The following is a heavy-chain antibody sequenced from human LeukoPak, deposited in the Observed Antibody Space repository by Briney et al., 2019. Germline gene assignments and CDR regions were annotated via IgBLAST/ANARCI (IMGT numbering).Heavy chain of an antibody. CDR1: GFTFSRYW. CDR2: MKEDGSEK. Sequence: GGSLRPSCAVSGFTFSRYWMNWVRQAPGKGLEWVANMKEDGSEKNYVDSVKGRFTTSRDNALNSVFLQMDSLRVEDTALYFCASGNHFDYWGQGTLVTVSS. V-gene: IGHV3-7*01. J-gene: IGHJ4*02. D-gene: IGHD1-14*01. CDR3: ASGNHFDY.